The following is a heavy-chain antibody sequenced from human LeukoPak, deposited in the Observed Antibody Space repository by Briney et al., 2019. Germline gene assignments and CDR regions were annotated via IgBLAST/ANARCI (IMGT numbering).Heavy chain of an antibody. Sequence: ASVKVSCKASGYTFTSYDINWVRQATGQGLEWMGWMNPNSGNTGYAQKFQGRVTITRNTSISTAYMELSSLRSEDTAVYYCARKARDGYNLYYYYYYMDVWGKGTTVTVSS. J-gene: IGHJ6*03. V-gene: IGHV1-8*01. CDR1: GYTFTSYD. D-gene: IGHD5-24*01. CDR2: MNPNSGNT. CDR3: ARKARDGYNLYYYYYYMDV.